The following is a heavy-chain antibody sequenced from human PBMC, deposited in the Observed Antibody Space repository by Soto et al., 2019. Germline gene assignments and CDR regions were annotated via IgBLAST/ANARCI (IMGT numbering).Heavy chain of an antibody. CDR2: IYTSGST. V-gene: IGHV4-4*07. J-gene: IGHJ5*02. CDR3: ARRERYYGSPGWFDP. Sequence: SETQSHNYSVSALSLSRCYSNLIRQRSGKGLEWIGRIYTSGSTNYNPSLKSRVTMSVDTSKNQFSLKLSSVTAADTAVYYCARRERYYGSPGWFDPWGPGTLVT. CDR1: ALSLSRCY. D-gene: IGHD3-10*01.